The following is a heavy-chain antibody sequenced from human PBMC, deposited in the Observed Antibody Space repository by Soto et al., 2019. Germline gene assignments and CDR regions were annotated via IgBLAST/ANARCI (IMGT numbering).Heavy chain of an antibody. J-gene: IGHJ5*02. CDR1: GFTFSSYA. V-gene: IGHV3-23*01. CDR2: ISVGGGST. D-gene: IGHD3-16*02. CDR3: AKKSFNSSGNNWFDP. Sequence: PGGSLRLSCAASGFTFSSYALSWVRQAPGKGLEWVSTISVGGGSTYYAESAKGRFTVSRDNSKNTLYLQMNSLRAEDTAVYYCAKKSFNSSGNNWFDPWGQGTLVTVSS.